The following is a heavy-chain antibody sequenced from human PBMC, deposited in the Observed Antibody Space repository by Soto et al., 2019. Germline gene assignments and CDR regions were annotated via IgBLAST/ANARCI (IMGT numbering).Heavy chain of an antibody. J-gene: IGHJ6*02. CDR1: GGSISSGDYY. D-gene: IGHD3-10*01. Sequence: QVQLQESGPGLVKPSQTLSLTCTVAGGSISSGDYYWCWIRQPPGKCLEWIGYIYYSGSTYYNPYLKSRVTISVDTSKNQFSLKLSSVTAADTAVYYCARGSGSYYPYYYYGMDVWGQGTTVTVSS. CDR2: IYYSGST. V-gene: IGHV4-30-4*01. CDR3: ARGSGSYYPYYYYGMDV.